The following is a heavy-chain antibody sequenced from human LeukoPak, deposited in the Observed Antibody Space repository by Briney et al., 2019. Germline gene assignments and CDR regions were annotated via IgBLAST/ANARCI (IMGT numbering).Heavy chain of an antibody. CDR1: GFNFRFYA. Sequence: PGGSLRLSCAASGFNFRFYAMSWVRQAPGKGLEWVSAMRGSGDSTHYADSVKGRFSISRDNSNNMLYLEMNSLRAEDTAVYFCAKDLGLLWFGELIFDYWGQGALVTVSS. V-gene: IGHV3-23*01. J-gene: IGHJ4*02. CDR2: MRGSGDST. CDR3: AKDLGLLWFGELIFDY. D-gene: IGHD3-10*01.